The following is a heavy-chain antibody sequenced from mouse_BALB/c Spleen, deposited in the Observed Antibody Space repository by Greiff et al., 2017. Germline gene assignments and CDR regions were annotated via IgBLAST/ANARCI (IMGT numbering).Heavy chain of an antibody. V-gene: IGHV14-4*02. CDR2: IDPENGDT. J-gene: IGHJ3*01. CDR3: YARSKSLFAY. Sequence: EVQLQQSGAELVRPGASVKLSCTASGFNIKDYYMHWVKQRPEQGLEWIGWIDPENGDTEYAPKFQGKATMTADTSSNTAYLQLSSLTSEDTAVYYSYARSKSLFAYWGQGTLVTVSA. D-gene: IGHD1-1*01. CDR1: GFNIKDYY.